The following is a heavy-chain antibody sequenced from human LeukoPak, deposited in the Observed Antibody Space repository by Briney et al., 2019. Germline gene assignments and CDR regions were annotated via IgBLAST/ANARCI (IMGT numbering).Heavy chain of an antibody. V-gene: IGHV3-30-3*01. Sequence: PGGSLRLSCAASGFTFSSYAMHWVRQAPGKGLEWVAVISYGGSNKYYADSVKGRFTISRDNSKNTLYLQMNSLRAEDTAVYYCARDSGYSYGPRVRMDVWGQGTTVTVSS. CDR3: ARDSGYSYGPRVRMDV. CDR1: GFTFSSYA. J-gene: IGHJ6*02. D-gene: IGHD5-18*01. CDR2: ISYGGSNK.